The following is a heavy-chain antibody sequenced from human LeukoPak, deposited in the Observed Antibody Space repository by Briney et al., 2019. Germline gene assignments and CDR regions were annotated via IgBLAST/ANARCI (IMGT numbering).Heavy chain of an antibody. Sequence: GGSLRLSCAASGFTFSSYAMSWVRQAPGKGLEWVSAISGSGGSTYYADSVKGRFTISRDNSKNTLYLQMNSLRAEDTAVYYCARSLSSSWYWFDYWGQGTLVTVSS. CDR2: ISGSGGST. CDR1: GFTFSSYA. D-gene: IGHD6-13*01. CDR3: ARSLSSSWYWFDY. J-gene: IGHJ4*02. V-gene: IGHV3-23*01.